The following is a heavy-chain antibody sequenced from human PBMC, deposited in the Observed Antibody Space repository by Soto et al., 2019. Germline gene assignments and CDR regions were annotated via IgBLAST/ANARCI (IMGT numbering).Heavy chain of an antibody. D-gene: IGHD2-15*01. CDR3: ARDYCSGGSCYSYYYYYGMDV. CDR2: IDPSDSYT. J-gene: IGHJ6*02. V-gene: IGHV5-10-1*01. Sequence: PGESLKISCKGSGYSFTSYWISWVRQMPGKGLEWMGRIDPSDSYTNYSPSFQGHVTISADKSISTAYLQWSSLKASDTAMYYCARDYCSGGSCYSYYYYYGMDVWGQGTTVTVSS. CDR1: GYSFTSYW.